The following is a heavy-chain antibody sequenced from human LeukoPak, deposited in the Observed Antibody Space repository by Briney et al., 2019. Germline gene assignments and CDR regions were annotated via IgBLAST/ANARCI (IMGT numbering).Heavy chain of an antibody. Sequence: GGSLRLSCAASGFTFSSYAMSWVRQAPGEGLEWVSAISGSGGSTYYADSVKGRFTISRDNSKNTLYLQMNSLRAEDTAVYYCAKSRAVTPIHYMDVWGKGTTVTVSS. CDR1: GFTFSSYA. CDR3: AKSRAVTPIHYMDV. CDR2: ISGSGGST. V-gene: IGHV3-23*01. J-gene: IGHJ6*03. D-gene: IGHD4-17*01.